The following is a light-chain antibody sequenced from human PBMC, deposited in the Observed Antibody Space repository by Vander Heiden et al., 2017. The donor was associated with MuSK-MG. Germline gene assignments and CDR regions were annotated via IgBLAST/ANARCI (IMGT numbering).Light chain of an antibody. CDR3: SSYTRSTTVV. J-gene: IGLJ2*01. CDR1: SRDVGGYNY. CDR2: DVN. Sequence: QSALTQPASVSGSPGPSITISCTGTSRDVGGYNYVSWYQQHPGKAPKLMIYDVNNRPSGVSNRFSGSKSGNTASLTISGLHTEDEADYYCSSYTRSTTVVFGGGTKLTVL. V-gene: IGLV2-14*03.